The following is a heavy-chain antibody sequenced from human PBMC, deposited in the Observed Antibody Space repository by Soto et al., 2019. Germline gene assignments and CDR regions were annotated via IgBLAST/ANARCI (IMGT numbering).Heavy chain of an antibody. V-gene: IGHV3-23*01. Sequence: PGGSLRLSCAASGFTFSIYAMSWVRQAPGKGLEWVSAISGSGGSTDYADSVKGRFTISRDNSKNTLYVQMNSLRAADTAVYYCAKVRPPIGAHKAFAPDYWGQGTLVTVSS. CDR2: ISGSGGST. D-gene: IGHD1-26*01. CDR3: AKVRPPIGAHKAFAPDY. J-gene: IGHJ4*02. CDR1: GFTFSIYA.